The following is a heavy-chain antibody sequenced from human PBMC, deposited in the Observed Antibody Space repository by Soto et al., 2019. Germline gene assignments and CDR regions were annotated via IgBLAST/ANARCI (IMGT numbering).Heavy chain of an antibody. D-gene: IGHD3-16*01. CDR3: AMVDVYVTPSPQDV. CDR1: GYTFTSYG. CDR2: INTYNGNT. V-gene: IGHV1-18*01. Sequence: QVQLVQSGAEVKNPGASVKVSCKTFGYTFTSYGIGWARQAPGQGLEWMGWINTYNGNTNYAQNLQGRITMTTDTSRSTAYMELMSLRSNDTAIYYCAMVDVYVTPSPQDVWGQGTTVTFSS. J-gene: IGHJ6*02.